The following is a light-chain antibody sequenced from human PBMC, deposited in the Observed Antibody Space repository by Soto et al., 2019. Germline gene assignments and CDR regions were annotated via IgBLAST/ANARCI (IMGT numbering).Light chain of an antibody. J-gene: IGKJ2*01. CDR2: GAS. CDR3: QRYGSSPPHT. V-gene: IGKV3-20*01. Sequence: EIVLTQSPATLSLSPGEGATLSCRASQSVYNNYLAWYQQRPGQAPRLLISGASSRATGIPDRFSGSGSGTDFTLTISRLESEDFAVYYCQRYGSSPPHTFGQGTKLEMK. CDR1: QSVYNNY.